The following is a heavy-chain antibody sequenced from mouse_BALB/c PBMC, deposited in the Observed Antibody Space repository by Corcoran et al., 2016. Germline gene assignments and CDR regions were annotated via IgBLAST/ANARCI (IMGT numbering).Heavy chain of an antibody. CDR2: INTYTGEP. D-gene: IGHD2-4*01. CDR1: GYTFTNCG. V-gene: IGHV9-1*02. CDR3: ARGGITPFAY. J-gene: IGHJ3*01. Sequence: QIQLVQSGPQLKKPGEKVKISCKASGYTFTNCGMNWVKQAPGKGLKWMGWINTYTGEPKYADDFKGRFSFSLETSASTAYLQINNLKNEDMATYFCARGGITPFAYWGQGTLVTVSA.